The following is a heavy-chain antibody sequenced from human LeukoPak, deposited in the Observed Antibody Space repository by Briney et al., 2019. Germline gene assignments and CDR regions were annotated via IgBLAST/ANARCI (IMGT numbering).Heavy chain of an antibody. CDR2: ISYSGTT. CDR1: GAFISGYL. D-gene: IGHD1-1*01. V-gene: IGHV4-59*01. Sequence: SETLSLTFFVSGAFISGYLWSWIRPPPGKGLEWIGYISYSGTTSYNSSLKSRVTISGDTSKNQFSLKLSSVTAADTAVYYCARERTDQYNFDYWGQGALVTVSS. CDR3: ARERTDQYNFDY. J-gene: IGHJ4*02.